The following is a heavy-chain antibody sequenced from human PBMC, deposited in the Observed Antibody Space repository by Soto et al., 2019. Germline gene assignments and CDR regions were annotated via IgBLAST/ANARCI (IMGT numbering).Heavy chain of an antibody. J-gene: IGHJ3*02. V-gene: IGHV1-69*13. CDR1: GGTFSSYA. D-gene: IGHD2-2*01. CDR3: ARYQEVPAATGDPLEI. Sequence: SVKVSCKASGGTFSSYAISWVRQAPGQGLEWMGGIIPIFGTANYAQKFQGRVTITADESTSTAYMELSSLRSEDTAVDYCARYQEVPAATGDPLEIWGQGTWVTVSS. CDR2: IIPIFGTA.